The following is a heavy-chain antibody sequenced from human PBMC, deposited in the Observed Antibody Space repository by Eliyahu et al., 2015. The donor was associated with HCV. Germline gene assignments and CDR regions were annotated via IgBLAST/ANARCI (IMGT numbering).Heavy chain of an antibody. V-gene: IGHV3-23*01. CDR3: AKDPRAPFARGGAGTPPFTFDY. CDR1: GFXFSXYA. D-gene: IGHD1-7*01. Sequence: EVQLLESGGGLVQPGGSLRLSCAASGFXFSXYAXSXVRQAPGKGLEWVSAISGSGGSTYYADSVKGRFTISRDNSKNTLYLQMNSLRAEDTAVYYCAKDPRAPFARGGAGTPPFTFDYWGQGTLVTVSS. CDR2: ISGSGGST. J-gene: IGHJ4*02.